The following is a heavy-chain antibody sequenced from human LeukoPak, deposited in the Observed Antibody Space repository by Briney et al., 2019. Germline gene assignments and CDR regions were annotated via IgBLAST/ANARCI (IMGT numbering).Heavy chain of an antibody. J-gene: IGHJ4*02. CDR2: IYYSGST. CDR1: GFPFSSYS. Sequence: PGGALRLSCAASGFPFSSYSLNWVRPAPGEGLEWIGYIYYSGSTNYNPSLKSRVTISVDTSKNQFSLKLSSVTAADTAVYYCARGVAGTGSDYWGQGTLVTVSS. V-gene: IGHV4-59*01. D-gene: IGHD6-19*01. CDR3: ARGVAGTGSDY.